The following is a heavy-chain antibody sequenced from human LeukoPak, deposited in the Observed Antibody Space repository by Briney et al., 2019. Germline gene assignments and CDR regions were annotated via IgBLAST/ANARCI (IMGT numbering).Heavy chain of an antibody. CDR1: GGSISLSYYY. Sequence: SETLSLTCSVSGGSISLSYYYWGWIRQPPGKALEWIGSVYYSGTTSYNPSLKSRVTISVDMSKNHFSLRLSSVTAADTAVYYCARDPAKALAGYYYYYMDVWGKGTTVTVSS. CDR3: ARDPAKALAGYYYYYMDV. V-gene: IGHV4-39*02. J-gene: IGHJ6*03. D-gene: IGHD6-19*01. CDR2: VYYSGTT.